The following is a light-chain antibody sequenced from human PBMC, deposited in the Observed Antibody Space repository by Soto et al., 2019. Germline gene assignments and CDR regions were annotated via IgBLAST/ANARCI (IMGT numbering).Light chain of an antibody. CDR2: GAS. CDR1: QSVSSN. V-gene: IGKV3-15*01. Sequence: EIVMTQSPATLSVSPGERATLSCRASQSVSSNLAWYQQKPGQAPRLLIYGASTRATGIPARFSGSGSGTEFTLTISSLQSEEFAVYYCQQYNNWPRITFGGGTKVEIK. J-gene: IGKJ4*01. CDR3: QQYNNWPRIT.